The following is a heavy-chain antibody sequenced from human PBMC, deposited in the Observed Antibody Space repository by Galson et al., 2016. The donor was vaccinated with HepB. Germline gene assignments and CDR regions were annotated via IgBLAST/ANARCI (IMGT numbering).Heavy chain of an antibody. D-gene: IGHD2-21*01. J-gene: IGHJ4*02. V-gene: IGHV3-15*01. Sequence: SLRLSCAASGFIFSNAWMTWVRQAPGKGLEWVGRIKLKTDGGATDYAPPVNGRFTISRDDSKSMMYPQMNGLKTEDTALYYCVAGAGFCAQDYWGQGTLVTVSS. CDR2: IKLKTDGGAT. CDR3: VAGAGFCAQDY. CDR1: GFIFSNAW.